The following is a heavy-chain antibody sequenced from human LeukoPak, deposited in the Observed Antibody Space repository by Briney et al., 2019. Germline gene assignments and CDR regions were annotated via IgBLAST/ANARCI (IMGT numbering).Heavy chain of an antibody. J-gene: IGHJ5*02. CDR2: ISSSSSYI. Sequence: GGSLRLSCPASGFTFSSYSMNWVRQAPGKGLEWVSSISSSSSYIYYADSVKGRFTISRDNAKNSLYLQMNSLRAEDTAVYYCARDADYYGSGSYYLDPWGQGTLVTVSS. V-gene: IGHV3-21*01. CDR1: GFTFSSYS. D-gene: IGHD3-10*01. CDR3: ARDADYYGSGSYYLDP.